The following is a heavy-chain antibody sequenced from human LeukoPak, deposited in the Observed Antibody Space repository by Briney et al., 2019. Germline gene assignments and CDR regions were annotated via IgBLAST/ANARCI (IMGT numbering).Heavy chain of an antibody. CDR2: ISYDGSNE. J-gene: IGHJ4*02. CDR1: GFTFSSYA. Sequence: PGGSLRLSCVASGFTFSSYAMHWVRQAPGKGLEWLAFISYDGSNEYYADSVKGRFTISRDNSKSTLYLQMISLRAEDTAVYNCARTRNRLDYWGQGTLVTVSS. CDR3: ARTRNRLDY. V-gene: IGHV3-30*04. D-gene: IGHD1-14*01.